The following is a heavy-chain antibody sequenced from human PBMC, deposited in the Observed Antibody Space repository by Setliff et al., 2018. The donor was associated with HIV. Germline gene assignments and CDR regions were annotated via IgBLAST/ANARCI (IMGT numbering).Heavy chain of an antibody. CDR3: AKLQEGHVYSHYDS. J-gene: IGHJ4*02. CDR1: GFTFTSYA. CDR2: ISGSGSTT. Sequence: GGSLRLSCAASGFTFTSYAMNWVRQAPGKGLEWVSGISGSGSTTYYADSVKGRLTISRDNSQNALYLHMSSLRAEDTAVYYCAKLQEGHVYSHYDSWGQGTLVTVSS. D-gene: IGHD2-21*01. V-gene: IGHV3-23*01.